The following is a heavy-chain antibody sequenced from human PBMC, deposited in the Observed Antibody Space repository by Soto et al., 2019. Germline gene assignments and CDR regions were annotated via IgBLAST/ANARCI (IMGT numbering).Heavy chain of an antibody. J-gene: IGHJ4*02. CDR3: ARNFDIAATGTAFDS. Sequence: SATLSLTSSCQVCSISGQYWSRIRLTAGRRLQWVGRIYSSGNNNYNPSLKSRIHMSVDTDRYSFSLRLDSVTAADTPLYYCARNFDIAATGTAFDSWGRVVLVTVSS. CDR1: VCSISGQY. V-gene: IGHV4-4*07. CDR2: IYSSGNN. D-gene: IGHD6-13*01.